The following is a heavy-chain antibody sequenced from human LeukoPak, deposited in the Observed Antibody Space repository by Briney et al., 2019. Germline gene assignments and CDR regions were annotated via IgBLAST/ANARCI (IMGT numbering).Heavy chain of an antibody. CDR3: ARIKVVAGMEDGMDA. Sequence: PAETLSLTCTVSGGSIISTYNYWGWIRQPPGQGLEWIGSVYYSGTTYYNPSLKSRVTVSVDTSKNQFSLRLTSVTAADTAVYYCARIKVVAGMEDGMDAWGQGTTVTVSS. J-gene: IGHJ6*02. CDR1: GGSIISTYNY. D-gene: IGHD2-15*01. CDR2: VYYSGTT. V-gene: IGHV4-39*01.